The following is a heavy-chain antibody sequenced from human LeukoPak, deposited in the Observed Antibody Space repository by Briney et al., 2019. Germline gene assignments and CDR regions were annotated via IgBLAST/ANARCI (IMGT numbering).Heavy chain of an antibody. D-gene: IGHD3-22*01. J-gene: IGHJ4*02. Sequence: GGSLRLSCAASGFSLRKHPMHWVRQAPGKGLEFVSAISGDGGTTFYASSVKGRFTISRDNSKNMVVLQRGSLRTDDMGVYFCARDCSSGNWRGALDYWGQGALVTVSS. CDR3: ARDCSSGNWRGALDY. CDR1: GFSLRKHP. CDR2: ISGDGGTT. V-gene: IGHV3-64*01.